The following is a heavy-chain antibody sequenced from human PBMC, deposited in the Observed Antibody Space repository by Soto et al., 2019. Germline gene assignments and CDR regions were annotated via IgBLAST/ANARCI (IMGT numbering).Heavy chain of an antibody. V-gene: IGHV1-69*01. D-gene: IGHD3-3*01. CDR2: IIPIFGTA. CDR3: ARTEPSVFGGGYPFHYLHRMDV. J-gene: IGHJ6*02. Sequence: QVQLVQSGAEVKKPGSSVKVSCKASGGTFSSYAISWVRQAPGQGLEWMGGIIPIFGTANYAQKFQGRVTINGEESHKTGLQGVRSLETGGHARYYRARTEPSVFGGGYPFHYLHRMDVWGQGTTVTVSS. CDR1: GGTFSSYA.